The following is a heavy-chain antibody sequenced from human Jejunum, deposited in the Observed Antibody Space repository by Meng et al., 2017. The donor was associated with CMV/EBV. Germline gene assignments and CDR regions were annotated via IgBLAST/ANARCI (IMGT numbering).Heavy chain of an antibody. CDR1: GFTFSTYW. Sequence: SGFTFSTYWMSWVRQAPGKGLEWVANIKHDGSQKNYVDSVKGRFTISRDNAKNSLYLQMNSLRAENTAVYYCARVTELWLHYFDYWGQGTLVTVSS. V-gene: IGHV3-7*03. J-gene: IGHJ4*02. D-gene: IGHD5-18*01. CDR3: ARVTELWLHYFDY. CDR2: IKHDGSQK.